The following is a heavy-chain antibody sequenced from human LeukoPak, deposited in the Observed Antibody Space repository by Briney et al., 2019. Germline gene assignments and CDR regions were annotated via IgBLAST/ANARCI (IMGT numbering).Heavy chain of an antibody. D-gene: IGHD3-10*01. V-gene: IGHV4-30-4*01. CDR2: IYYSGST. CDR3: ARGAGPLYGSGLFYFDY. CDR1: GGSISSGDYY. Sequence: SQTLSLTCTVSGGSISSGDYYWSWIRQPPGKGLEWIGYIYYSGSTYYNPSLKSRVTISVDTSRNQFSLKLSSVTAADTAVYYCARGAGPLYGSGLFYFDYWGQGTLVTVSS. J-gene: IGHJ4*02.